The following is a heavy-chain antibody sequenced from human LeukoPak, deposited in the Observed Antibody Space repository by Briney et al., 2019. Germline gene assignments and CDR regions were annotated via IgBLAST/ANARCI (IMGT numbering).Heavy chain of an antibody. J-gene: IGHJ4*02. D-gene: IGHD2-2*01. V-gene: IGHV3-7*04. CDR3: AGGYCSSTSCFDY. Sequence: GGALRLPFAASGFPFSSYWMSWVRRAPGKGPEWVANIKQDGSEKYYVDSVKGRFTISRDNTKNSLYLQMNSLRAEDTAVYYCAGGYCSSTSCFDYWGQGTLVTVSS. CDR2: IKQDGSEK. CDR1: GFPFSSYW.